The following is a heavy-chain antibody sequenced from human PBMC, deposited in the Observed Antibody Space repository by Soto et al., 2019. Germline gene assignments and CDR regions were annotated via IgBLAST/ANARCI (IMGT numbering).Heavy chain of an antibody. CDR1: GYTFTSYG. CDR2: ISAYNGNT. CDR3: ARATTWIQLFDY. J-gene: IGHJ4*02. D-gene: IGHD5-18*01. V-gene: IGHV1-18*01. Sequence: ASVKVSCKASGYTFTSYGISWVRQAPVQGLEWMGLISAYNGNTNYVQKLQRRVTMTTDTSTSTAYMELRSLRSDDTAVHYCARATTWIQLFDYWGQGTLVTVSS.